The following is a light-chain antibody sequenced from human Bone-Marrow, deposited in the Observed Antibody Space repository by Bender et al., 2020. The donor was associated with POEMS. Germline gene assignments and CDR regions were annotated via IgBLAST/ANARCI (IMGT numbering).Light chain of an antibody. CDR3: QSYGSSDYV. Sequence: NLILTQPHSVSESPGETVTISCTGSGGSILDNSVQWYRQRPGSSPTNVIYDDNRRPSGVPDRFSGSIDSSSNSASLTISGLQTEDEGDFYCQSYGSSDYVFGTGTKVTVL. J-gene: IGLJ1*01. V-gene: IGLV6-57*01. CDR1: GGSILDNS. CDR2: DDN.